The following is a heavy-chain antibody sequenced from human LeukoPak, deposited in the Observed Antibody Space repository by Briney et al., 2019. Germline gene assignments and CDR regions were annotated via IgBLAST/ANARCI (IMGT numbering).Heavy chain of an antibody. CDR2: IYPGDSDT. V-gene: IGHV5-51*01. D-gene: IGHD3-3*01. Sequence: GESLQISCKGSGYSFTSYWIGWVRQMPGKGLEWMGIIYPGDSDTRYSPSFQGQVTISADKSISTAYLQWSSLKASDTAMYYCARQSRKYYDFWSGYYDAFDIWGQGTMVTVSS. CDR3: ARQSRKYYDFWSGYYDAFDI. J-gene: IGHJ3*02. CDR1: GYSFTSYW.